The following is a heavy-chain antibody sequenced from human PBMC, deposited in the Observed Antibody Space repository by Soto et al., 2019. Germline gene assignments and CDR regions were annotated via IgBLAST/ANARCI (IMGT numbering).Heavy chain of an antibody. CDR3: ARRGSSSYFDY. J-gene: IGHJ4*02. V-gene: IGHV3-23*01. CDR2: ISGSGGST. D-gene: IGHD6-13*01. Sequence: EVQLLESGGGLVQPGGSLRLSCAASGFTFSSYAMRWVRRAPGKGLEWVSAISGSGGSTYYADSVKGRFTISRDNSKNTLFLQMNSLRAEDTAVYYCARRGSSSYFDYWGQGTLVTVSS. CDR1: GFTFSSYA.